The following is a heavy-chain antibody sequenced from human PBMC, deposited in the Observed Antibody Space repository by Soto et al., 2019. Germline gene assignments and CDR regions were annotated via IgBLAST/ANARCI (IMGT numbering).Heavy chain of an antibody. J-gene: IGHJ6*02. CDR2: IIPILGIA. D-gene: IGHD3-10*01. CDR3: ARGSGSYSRMDV. V-gene: IGHV1-69*02. CDR1: GGTFSSYT. Sequence: QVQLVQSGAEVKKPGSSVKVSCKASGGTFSSYTISWVRQAPGQGLEWMGRIIPILGIANYAQKFQGRVTIXAXXSTSTAYMELSSLRSEDTAVYYCARGSGSYSRMDVWGQGTTVTVSS.